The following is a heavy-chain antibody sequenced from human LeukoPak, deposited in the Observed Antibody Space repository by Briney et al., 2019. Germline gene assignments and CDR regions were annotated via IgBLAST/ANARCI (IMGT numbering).Heavy chain of an antibody. CDR3: ARGGGYSYGELYYFDY. Sequence: ASVKVSCKASGYTFTSYDINWVRQATGQGLEWMGWMNPNSGNTGYAQKFQGRVTMTRDMSTSTVYMELSSLRSEDTAVYYCARGGGYSYGELYYFDYWGQGTLVTVSS. J-gene: IGHJ4*02. V-gene: IGHV1-8*01. CDR2: MNPNSGNT. CDR1: GYTFTSYD. D-gene: IGHD5-18*01.